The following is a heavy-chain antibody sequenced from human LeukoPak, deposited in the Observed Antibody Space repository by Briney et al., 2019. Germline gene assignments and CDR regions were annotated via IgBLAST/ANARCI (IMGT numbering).Heavy chain of an antibody. CDR1: GFMFRSYW. Sequence: GGSLRLSSAAPGFMFRSYWMTWVRQAPGKGLEWVANIKQDGSEKNYLDSVRGRFTISRDDARNSLYLQMNSLRVEDTAVYYCARDQSIPNLDAFDIWGQGTMVTVSS. V-gene: IGHV3-7*05. D-gene: IGHD1-14*01. J-gene: IGHJ3*02. CDR3: ARDQSIPNLDAFDI. CDR2: IKQDGSEK.